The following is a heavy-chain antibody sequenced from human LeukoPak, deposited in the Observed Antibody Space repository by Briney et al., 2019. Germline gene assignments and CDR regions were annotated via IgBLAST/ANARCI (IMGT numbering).Heavy chain of an antibody. V-gene: IGHV3-23*01. CDR2: ISGSGDST. D-gene: IGHD3-22*01. CDR3: VEVGYYNDSSGYYLDYFDY. CDR1: GFTFSSYG. Sequence: PGGSLRRYCAASGFTFSSYGMSWVRQAPGQGLEWVSAISGSGDSTYYADSVKGRFTISRDNSKNTLYLQMNSLRAEDTAVYYCVEVGYYNDSSGYYLDYFDYWGQGTLVTVSS. J-gene: IGHJ4*02.